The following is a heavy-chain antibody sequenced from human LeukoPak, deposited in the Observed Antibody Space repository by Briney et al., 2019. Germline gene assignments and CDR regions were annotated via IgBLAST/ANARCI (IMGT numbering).Heavy chain of an antibody. D-gene: IGHD6-13*01. CDR3: ARLLGLSSWYDDFDY. CDR2: ISSSSTYT. V-gene: IGHV3-11*06. CDR1: GFTFSDFY. Sequence: GGSLRLSCAASGFTFSDFYMSWIRQAPGKGLEWVSYISSSSTYTNYADSVKGRFTISRDNAKNSLYLQMDSLRAEDTAVYYCARLLGLSSWYDDFDYWGQGPLVTVTS. J-gene: IGHJ4*02.